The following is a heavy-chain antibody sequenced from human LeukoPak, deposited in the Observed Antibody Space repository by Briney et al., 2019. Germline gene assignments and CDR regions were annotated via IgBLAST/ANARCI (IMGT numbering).Heavy chain of an antibody. CDR2: IRKKANSYTT. Sequence: SGGTLRLSCTASVFTFSDHYMGWVRKAPGKGLEWVGRIRKKANSYTTEFAASVKGRFTISRDDSKNSLSLQMKSLKTEDTAVYYCTRDRSRDGYNYYFDYWGQGTLVTVSS. CDR1: VFTFSDHY. V-gene: IGHV3-72*01. J-gene: IGHJ4*02. D-gene: IGHD5-24*01. CDR3: TRDRSRDGYNYYFDY.